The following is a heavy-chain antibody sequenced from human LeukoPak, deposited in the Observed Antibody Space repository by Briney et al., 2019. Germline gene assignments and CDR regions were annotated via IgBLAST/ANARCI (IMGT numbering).Heavy chain of an antibody. CDR3: ASRPADSTWYGVLDY. D-gene: IGHD6-13*01. V-gene: IGHV4-34*01. CDR2: INHSGST. J-gene: IGHJ4*02. CDR1: GGSFSGYY. Sequence: PSETLSLTCAVYGGSFSGYYWSWIRQPPGKGLEWIGEINHSGSTNYNPSLKSRVTMSLDTSRDQFSLRLTSVTAADTAIYYCASRPADSTWYGVLDYWSQGTLVTVSS.